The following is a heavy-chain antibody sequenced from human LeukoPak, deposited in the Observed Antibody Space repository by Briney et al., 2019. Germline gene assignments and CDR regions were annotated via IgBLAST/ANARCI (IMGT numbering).Heavy chain of an antibody. CDR1: GGSISSYY. Sequence: SETLSLTCTVSGGSISSYYWSWIRQPPGKGLEWIGYIYCSGSTNYNPSLKSRVTISVDTSKNQFSLKLSSVTAADTAVYYCARGPYSSSWSVLYYYYMDVWGKGTTVTVSS. D-gene: IGHD6-13*01. V-gene: IGHV4-59*01. J-gene: IGHJ6*03. CDR3: ARGPYSSSWSVLYYYYMDV. CDR2: IYCSGST.